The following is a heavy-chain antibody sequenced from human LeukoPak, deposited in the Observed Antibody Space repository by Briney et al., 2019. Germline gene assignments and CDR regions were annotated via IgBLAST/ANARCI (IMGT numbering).Heavy chain of an antibody. CDR1: GFSLSTSGVG. V-gene: IGHV2-5*02. Sequence: ESGPTLVKPTQTLTLTCTFSGFSLSTSGVGVGWIRQPPGKALEWLALIYWDDDKRYSPSLKSRLTITKDTSKNQVVLTMTNMDPVDTATYYCAHRRAGYYGSGSHYFGWDYWGQGTLVTVSS. J-gene: IGHJ4*02. CDR2: IYWDDDK. D-gene: IGHD3-10*01. CDR3: AHRRAGYYGSGSHYFGWDY.